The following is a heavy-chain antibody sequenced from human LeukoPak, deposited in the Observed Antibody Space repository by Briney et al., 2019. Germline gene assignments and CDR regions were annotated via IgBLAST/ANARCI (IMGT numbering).Heavy chain of an antibody. D-gene: IGHD3-3*01. Sequence: GGSLRLSCAASGFTFSSYSMNWVRQAPGKGLEWVSSISSSSSYIYYADSVKGRFTISRDNAKNSLYLQMNSLRAEDTAVYYCAKATYDFWSGYYTIGWNYNYMDVWGKGTTVTVSS. V-gene: IGHV3-21*01. CDR1: GFTFSSYS. CDR2: ISSSSSYI. CDR3: AKATYDFWSGYYTIGWNYNYMDV. J-gene: IGHJ6*03.